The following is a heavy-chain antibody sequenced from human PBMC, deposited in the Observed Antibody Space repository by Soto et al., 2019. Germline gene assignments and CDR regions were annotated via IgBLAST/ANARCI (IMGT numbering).Heavy chain of an antibody. D-gene: IGHD3-16*02. CDR3: AHRSVSIYPFDY. V-gene: IGHV2-5*02. CDR2: IYLDDDK. CDR1: GFSLSTSGVG. Sequence: GSGPTLVNPTQTLTLTCTFSGFSLSTSGVGVGWIRQPPGKALEWLALIYLDDDKRYSPSLKSRLTITKDTSKNQVVLTITNMDPVDTATYFCAHRSVSIYPFDYWGPGNLVTVSS. J-gene: IGHJ4*02.